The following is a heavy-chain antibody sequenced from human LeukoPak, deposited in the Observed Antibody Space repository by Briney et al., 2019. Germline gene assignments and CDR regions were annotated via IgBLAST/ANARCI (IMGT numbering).Heavy chain of an antibody. V-gene: IGHV3-9*01. J-gene: IGHJ4*02. CDR3: AKGSRNWYYFDS. CDR2: ISWNSGSR. CDR1: GFAFDDNA. Sequence: GGSLRLSCAASGFAFDDNAMHWVRQAPGKGLEWVSGISWNSGSRGYVDSVRGRFTISRDNAKNSLYLQLTSLRAEDTAFYYCAKGSRNWYYFDSWGQGTLVTVSS. D-gene: IGHD6-13*01.